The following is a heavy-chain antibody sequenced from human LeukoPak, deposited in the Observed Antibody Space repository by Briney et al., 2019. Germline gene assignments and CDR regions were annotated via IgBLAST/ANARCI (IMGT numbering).Heavy chain of an antibody. CDR3: AKVRDRLSSFYPAA. CDR1: GYTFTDYF. V-gene: IGHV1-2*02. Sequence: ASVKVSCKASGYTFTDYFIHWVRQAPGQGLEWMGWVNPHSGGRNLAQKFQGRVTMTRDTSSTTAYLELSGLSSDDTAMYYCAKVRDRLSSFYPAAWGQGTLVTVSS. CDR2: VNPHSGGR. J-gene: IGHJ4*02. D-gene: IGHD6-13*01.